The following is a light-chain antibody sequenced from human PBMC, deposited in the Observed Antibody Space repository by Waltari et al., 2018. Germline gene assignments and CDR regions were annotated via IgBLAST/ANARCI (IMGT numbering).Light chain of an antibody. CDR2: ASS. V-gene: IGKV1-9*01. CDR3: QQLKDSPPT. Sequence: DIQLTQSPSFLSASVGDRVTITCRASQDISNFLAWYQQKPGQAPQLLIYASSTLQSGVPSRFGGSGSGTEFTLTISSLQPEDFATYYCQQLKDSPPTFGGGTKV. CDR1: QDISNF. J-gene: IGKJ4*01.